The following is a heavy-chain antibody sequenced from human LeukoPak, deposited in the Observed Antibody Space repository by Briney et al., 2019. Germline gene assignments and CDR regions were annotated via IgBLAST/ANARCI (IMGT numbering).Heavy chain of an antibody. CDR1: GFTFSSYS. V-gene: IGHV3-21*01. CDR3: ARERASSSWTLFGY. Sequence: GGSLRLSCAASGFTFSSYSMNWVRQAPGKGLEWVSSISSSSSSYIYYADSVKGRFTISRDDAKNSLYLQMNSLIAEDTAVYYCARERASSSWTLFGYWGQGTLVTVSS. CDR2: ISSSSSSYI. J-gene: IGHJ4*02. D-gene: IGHD6-13*01.